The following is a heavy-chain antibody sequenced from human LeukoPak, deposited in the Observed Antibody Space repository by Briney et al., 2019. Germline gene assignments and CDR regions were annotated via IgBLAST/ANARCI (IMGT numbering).Heavy chain of an antibody. V-gene: IGHV4-34*01. Sequence: SETLSLTCAVYGGSFSGYYWSWIRQPPGKGLEWIGEINHSGSTNYNPSLKSRVTISVDTSKNQFSLKLSSVTAADTAVYYCASTYSSSWPQRSRGTLWAFFDYWGQGTLVTVSS. J-gene: IGHJ4*02. D-gene: IGHD6-13*01. CDR2: INHSGST. CDR1: GGSFSGYY. CDR3: ASTYSSSWPQRSRGTLWAFFDY.